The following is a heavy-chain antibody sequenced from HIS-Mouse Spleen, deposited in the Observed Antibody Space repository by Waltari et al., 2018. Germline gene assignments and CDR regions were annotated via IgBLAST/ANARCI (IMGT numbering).Heavy chain of an antibody. J-gene: IGHJ6*02. V-gene: IGHV1-18*01. CDR3: ARDHSSSWYYYYYGMDV. CDR2: ISADNGNT. Sequence: QVQLVQSGAEVKKPGASVKVSCKASGYTFTSYGISWVRQAPGQGLEWMGWISADNGNTNYAQKLQGRVTMTTDTSTSTAYMELRSLRSDDTAVYYCARDHSSSWYYYYYGMDVWGQGTTVTVSS. D-gene: IGHD6-13*01. CDR1: GYTFTSYG.